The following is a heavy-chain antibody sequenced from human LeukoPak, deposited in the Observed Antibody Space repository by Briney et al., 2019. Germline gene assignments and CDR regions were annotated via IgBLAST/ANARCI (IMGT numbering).Heavy chain of an antibody. CDR1: GGTFSSYA. CDR3: ARDSPYNWNYGNWFDP. J-gene: IGHJ5*02. V-gene: IGHV1-69*04. Sequence: SVKVSCKASGGTFSSYAISWVRQAPGQGLEWMGRIIPILGIANYAQKFQGRVTITADKSTSTAYMELSSLGSEDTAVYYCARDSPYNWNYGNWFDPWGQGTLVTVSS. CDR2: IIPILGIA. D-gene: IGHD1-7*01.